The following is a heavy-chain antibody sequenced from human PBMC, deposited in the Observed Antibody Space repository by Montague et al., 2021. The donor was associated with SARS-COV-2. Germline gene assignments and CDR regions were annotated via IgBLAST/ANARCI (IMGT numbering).Heavy chain of an antibody. V-gene: IGHV4-34*01. CDR3: ARRGGSVWGVTVSAELDY. Sequence: SETLSLTCAVYGGPFSGYYWSWIRQPPEKGLEWIGEINQSGRTNSNPSLKSRVIISVDTSKNQFSLKLSSVTATGTAVYYCARRGGSVWGVTVSAELDYWGQGTLVIVSS. CDR1: GGPFSGYY. CDR2: INQSGRT. D-gene: IGHD3-10*01. J-gene: IGHJ4*02.